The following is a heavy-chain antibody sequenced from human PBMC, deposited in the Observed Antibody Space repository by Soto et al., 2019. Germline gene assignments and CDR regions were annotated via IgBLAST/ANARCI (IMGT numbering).Heavy chain of an antibody. CDR1: GFTFSSYG. CDR2: ISYDGSNK. J-gene: IGHJ4*02. D-gene: IGHD3-9*01. Sequence: PGGSLRLSCAASGFTFSSYGMHWVRQAPGKGLEWVAVISYDGSNKYYADSVKGRFTISRDNSKNTLYLQMNSLRAEDTAVYYCAKDKHGYDILTGLNNWGQGTLVTVSS. CDR3: AKDKHGYDILTGLNN. V-gene: IGHV3-30*18.